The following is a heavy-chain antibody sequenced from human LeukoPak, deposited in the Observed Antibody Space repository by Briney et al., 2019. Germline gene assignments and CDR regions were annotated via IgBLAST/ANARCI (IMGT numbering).Heavy chain of an antibody. D-gene: IGHD3-16*01. CDR2: ISWNSGSI. Sequence: GGSLRLSFAASGFTFDDYAMHWVRQAPGKGLEWVSGISWNSGSIGYADSVKGRFTISRDNAKNSLYLQMNSLRAEDTALYYCAKDFHRLGGFDAFDIWGQGTMVTVSS. J-gene: IGHJ3*02. CDR1: GFTFDDYA. V-gene: IGHV3-9*01. CDR3: AKDFHRLGGFDAFDI.